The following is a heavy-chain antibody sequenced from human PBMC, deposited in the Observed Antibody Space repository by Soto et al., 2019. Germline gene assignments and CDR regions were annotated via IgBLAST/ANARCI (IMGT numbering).Heavy chain of an antibody. CDR2: IIPIFGTA. J-gene: IGHJ4*02. V-gene: IGHV1-69*13. D-gene: IGHD6-19*01. Sequence: SVKVSCKASGGTFSSYAISWVRQAPGQGLEWMGGIIPIFGTANYAQKFQGRVTITADESTSTAYMELSSLRSEDTAVYYCASRPTRAVAAPGLDYWGQGTLVTVSS. CDR1: GGTFSSYA. CDR3: ASRPTRAVAAPGLDY.